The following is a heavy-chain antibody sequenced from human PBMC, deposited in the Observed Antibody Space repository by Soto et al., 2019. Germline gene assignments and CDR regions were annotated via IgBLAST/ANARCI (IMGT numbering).Heavy chain of an antibody. CDR1: GYAFTSNS. CDR2: INPNADTT. CDR3: ARRGSGSNSDF. D-gene: IGHD3-10*01. V-gene: IGHV1-46*03. Sequence: QVHLVQSGAEVRKPGASVKVSCRASGYAFTSNSMQWVRQAPGQGLEWMGIINPNADTTTYAQKLQGRVTMTRDTSTSTVYMELTSLRSEDTAVYYCARRGSGSNSDFWGQGTLVTVSS. J-gene: IGHJ4*02.